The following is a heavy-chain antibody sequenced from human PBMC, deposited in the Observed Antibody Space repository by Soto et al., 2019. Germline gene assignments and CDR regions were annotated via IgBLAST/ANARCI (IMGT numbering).Heavy chain of an antibody. CDR1: GGTFSSYA. Sequence: QVQLVQSGAEVKKPASSVKVSCKASGGTFSSYAISWVRQAPGQGLEWMGGIIPIFRTADYAQKFQGRVTITADASASTAYMELRSLGSEDTAVYYCASVETQRYYYGMDVWGQGPTVTVAS. CDR3: ASVETQRYYYGMDV. CDR2: IIPIFRTA. D-gene: IGHD2-15*01. V-gene: IGHV1-69*12. J-gene: IGHJ6*02.